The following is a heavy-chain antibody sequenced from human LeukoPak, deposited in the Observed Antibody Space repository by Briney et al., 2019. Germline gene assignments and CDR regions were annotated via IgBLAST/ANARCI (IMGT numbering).Heavy chain of an antibody. D-gene: IGHD3-16*02. V-gene: IGHV3-23*01. J-gene: IGHJ2*01. CDR1: GYRFTSYW. CDR3: ARDFDYVWGSYRLWYFDL. CDR2: IRGSGGNM. Sequence: GESLKISCKGSGYRFTSYWIGWVRQIPGKGLEWVSTIRGSGGNMYYADSVKGRFTISRDNSRNTLYLQMNGLRAEDTAVYYCARDFDYVWGSYRLWYFDLWGRGTLVTVSS.